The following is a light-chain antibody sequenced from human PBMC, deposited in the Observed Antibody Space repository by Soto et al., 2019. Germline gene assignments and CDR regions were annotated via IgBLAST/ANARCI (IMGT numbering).Light chain of an antibody. Sequence: LTQPASVSGSPGQSITISCTGTSSDVGGYNYVSWYQQQSGKAPKLMIHEVSNRPSGVSNRFSGSKSGNTASLTISGLQAEDEADYYCSSYAGSRTYLFGTGTKVTVL. CDR2: EVS. CDR3: SSYAGSRTYL. J-gene: IGLJ1*01. CDR1: SSDVGGYNY. V-gene: IGLV2-14*01.